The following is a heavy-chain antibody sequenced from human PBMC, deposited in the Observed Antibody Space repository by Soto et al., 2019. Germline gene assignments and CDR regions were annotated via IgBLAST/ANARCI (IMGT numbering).Heavy chain of an antibody. CDR3: AREERKGIISWFDP. Sequence: SETLSLTCTVSGGSVSGVDYFWSWIRQSPGKGLEWIGYIYYTGITHLNPSLKSRLTMAVDTSKNEFSLKLTSVSAADTAVYFCAREERKGIISWFDPWGQGTPVTVS. CDR2: IYYTGIT. D-gene: IGHD2-21*01. CDR1: GGSVSGVDYF. J-gene: IGHJ5*02. V-gene: IGHV4-30-4*01.